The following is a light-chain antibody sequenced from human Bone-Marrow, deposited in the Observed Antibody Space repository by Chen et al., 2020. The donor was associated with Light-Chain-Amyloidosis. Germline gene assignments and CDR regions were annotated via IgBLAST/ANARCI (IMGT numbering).Light chain of an antibody. J-gene: IGLJ2*01. Sequence: SYELPQPPSVSVSPGQTSRITCSGDDLPTKYAYWYQQKPGQAPVLVIQRDTERPTGISERFSGSSSGTTATLTISGVQAEDEADYHCQSADSSGTYEVIFGGGTKLTVL. CDR1: DLPTKY. V-gene: IGLV3-25*03. CDR2: RDT. CDR3: QSADSSGTYEVI.